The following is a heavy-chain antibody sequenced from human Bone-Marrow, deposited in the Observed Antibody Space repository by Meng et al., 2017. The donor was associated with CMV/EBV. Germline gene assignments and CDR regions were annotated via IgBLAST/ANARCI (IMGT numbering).Heavy chain of an antibody. J-gene: IGHJ3*02. CDR2: INPSGGST. Sequence: ASVKVSCKASGYSFTSYYMHWVRQAPGQGLEWMGIINPSGGSTSYAQKFQGRVTMTRDTSTSTVYMELSCLRSEDTAVYYCARVGYDILTGYPADAFDIWGQGTMVTVSS. CDR1: GYSFTSYY. D-gene: IGHD3-9*01. V-gene: IGHV1-46*01. CDR3: ARVGYDILTGYPADAFDI.